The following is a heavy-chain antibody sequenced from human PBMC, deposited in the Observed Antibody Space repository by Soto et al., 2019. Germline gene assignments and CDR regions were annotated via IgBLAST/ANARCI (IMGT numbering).Heavy chain of an antibody. CDR3: ASWLKGPDIGNYYYGMDV. V-gene: IGHV1-69*12. J-gene: IGHJ6*02. Sequence: QVQLVQSGAEVKKPGSSVKVSCKASGGAFSDYAFSWVRQAPGQGLEWLGGIMPIFRAPDYAQKFQGRVTISVDEFMRTAYMEMNSLRSEDTAVYYCASWLKGPDIGNYYYGMDVWGQGTTVTVS. CDR2: IMPIFRAP. CDR1: GGAFSDYA. D-gene: IGHD2-15*01.